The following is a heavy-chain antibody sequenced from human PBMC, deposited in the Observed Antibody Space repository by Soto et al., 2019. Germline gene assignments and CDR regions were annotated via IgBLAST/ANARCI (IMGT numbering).Heavy chain of an antibody. V-gene: IGHV3-48*01. J-gene: IGHJ4*02. CDR2: ISSTSSTI. CDR1: GFTFSTYS. D-gene: IGHD4-17*01. Sequence: EVQLVESGGGLVQPGGSLRLSCAASGFTFSTYSMNWVRQAPGKGLEWLSFISSTSSTIYSKESVKGRFTISRDNAKNSLNMNMNSLGAEDSAVYYCAGSWAYGDCGGYWGQGTLVPVSS. CDR3: AGSWAYGDCGGY.